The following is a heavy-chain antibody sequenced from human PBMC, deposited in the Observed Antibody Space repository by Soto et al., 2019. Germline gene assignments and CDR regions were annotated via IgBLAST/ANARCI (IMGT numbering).Heavy chain of an antibody. D-gene: IGHD3-22*01. Sequence: ASVKVSCKASGYTFTSYDINWVRQATGQGLEWMGWMNPNSGNTGYAQKFQGRVTMTRNTSISTAYMELSNLRSEDTAVYYCARSVQEYYYDSSGYYYYGMDVWGQGTTVTVSS. J-gene: IGHJ6*02. CDR3: ARSVQEYYYDSSGYYYYGMDV. V-gene: IGHV1-8*01. CDR2: MNPNSGNT. CDR1: GYTFTSYD.